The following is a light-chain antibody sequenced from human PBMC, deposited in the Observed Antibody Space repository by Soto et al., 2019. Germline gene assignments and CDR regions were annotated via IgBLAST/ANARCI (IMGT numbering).Light chain of an antibody. V-gene: IGLV2-14*01. Sequence: QSVLTHAACVSGSPGQSITISCTGASSDVGTFKYVSWYQQHPGRAPKLMIYEVSNRPSGISNRFSGSKSAYTASLTISGLQSEDEAFYYCTSYTAGNTPPYVFGTGTKVTVL. CDR2: EVS. CDR1: SSDVGTFKY. CDR3: TSYTAGNTPPYV. J-gene: IGLJ1*01.